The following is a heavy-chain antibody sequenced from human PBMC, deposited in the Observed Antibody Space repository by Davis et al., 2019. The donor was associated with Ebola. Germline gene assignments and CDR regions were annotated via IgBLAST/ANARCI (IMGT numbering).Heavy chain of an antibody. Sequence: PGGSLRLSCAASGFTFSSYSMNWVRQAPGKGLEWVSSISSSSSYIYYADSVKGRFTISRDNSKNTLYLQMNSLRAEDTAVYYCAKAGSWELLENFDHWGQGTLVTVSS. CDR3: AKAGSWELLENFDH. CDR2: ISSSSSYI. V-gene: IGHV3-21*04. CDR1: GFTFSSYS. J-gene: IGHJ4*02. D-gene: IGHD1-26*01.